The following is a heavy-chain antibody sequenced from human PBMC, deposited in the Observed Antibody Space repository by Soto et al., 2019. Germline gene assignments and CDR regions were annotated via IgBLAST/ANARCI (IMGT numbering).Heavy chain of an antibody. Sequence: QVQLVESGGRVIQPGRSLRLSCAASGFSLSKYGSHWVRQAPGKGLEWLAVMLNDGTSKYYADSVEGRFTISRDNSKNTLYLQMNSLRVEDTAVYYCEVTNVWGQGTTVTVSS. J-gene: IGHJ6*02. CDR2: MLNDGTSK. V-gene: IGHV3-30*03. CDR3: EVTNV. CDR1: GFSLSKYG. D-gene: IGHD2-21*02.